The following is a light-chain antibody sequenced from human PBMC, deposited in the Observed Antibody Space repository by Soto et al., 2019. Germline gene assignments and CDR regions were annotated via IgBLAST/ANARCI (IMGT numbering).Light chain of an antibody. CDR1: SSEVGGYNR. J-gene: IGLJ1*01. CDR2: DVS. CDR3: TSYATGSAYV. V-gene: IGLV2-18*02. Sequence: QSVLTQPPSVSGSPGQSVTISCTGTSSEVGGYNRVSWYQQPPGKAPKLLIYDVSNRPSGGSTRFSGSKSGNTASLTISGLQAEDEADYYCTSYATGSAYVFGPGTKVTVL.